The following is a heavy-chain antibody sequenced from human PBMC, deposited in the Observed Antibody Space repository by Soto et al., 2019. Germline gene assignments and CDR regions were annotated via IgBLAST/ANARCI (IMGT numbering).Heavy chain of an antibody. CDR1: GFTFSSYA. CDR3: AKTQYYYDSSGYYPQYYFDY. Sequence: PGGSLRLSCAASGFTFSSYAMSWVRRAPGKGPEWVSAISGSAGSTYYADSVKGRFTISRDNSKDTLYLQMNSLRAEDTAVYYCAKTQYYYDSSGYYPQYYFDYWGQGTLVTVSS. D-gene: IGHD3-22*01. V-gene: IGHV3-23*01. J-gene: IGHJ4*02. CDR2: ISGSAGST.